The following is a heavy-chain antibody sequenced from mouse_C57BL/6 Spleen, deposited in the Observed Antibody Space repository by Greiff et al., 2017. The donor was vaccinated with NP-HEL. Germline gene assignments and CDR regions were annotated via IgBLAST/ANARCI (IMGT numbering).Heavy chain of an antibody. D-gene: IGHD1-1*01. Sequence: VKLMESGPGLVQPSQSLSITCTVSGFSLTSYGVHWVRQSPGKGLEWLGVIWSGGSTDYNAACISRLSISKDNSKSQVFFKMNSLQADDTAIYYCARNGITTVVTDSWGQGTTLTVSS. J-gene: IGHJ2*01. V-gene: IGHV2-2*01. CDR2: IWSGGST. CDR1: GFSLTSYG. CDR3: ARNGITTVVTDS.